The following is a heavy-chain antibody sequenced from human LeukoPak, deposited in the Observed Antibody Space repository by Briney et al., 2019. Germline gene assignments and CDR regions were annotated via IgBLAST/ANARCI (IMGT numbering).Heavy chain of an antibody. CDR2: IYTSGST. J-gene: IGHJ6*02. CDR3: ARDSPVYCSSTSCCGYGMDV. V-gene: IGHV4-4*07. CDR1: GGSISSYY. D-gene: IGHD2-2*01. Sequence: PSETLSLTCTVSGGSISSYYWSWIRQPAGKGLEWIGRIYTSGSTNYNPSLKSRVTMSVDTSKNQFSLKLSSVTAADTAVYYCARDSPVYCSSTSCCGYGMDVWGQGTTVTVSS.